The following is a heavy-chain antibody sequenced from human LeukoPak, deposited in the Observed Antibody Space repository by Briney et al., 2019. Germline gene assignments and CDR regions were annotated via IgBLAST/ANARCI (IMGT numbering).Heavy chain of an antibody. CDR3: ARVEWVTTSPNWFDP. J-gene: IGHJ5*02. CDR1: GGSISSGDYY. CDR2: IYYSGST. D-gene: IGHD4-17*01. Sequence: SETLSLTCTVSGGSISSGDYYWSWIRQPPGKGLEWIGYIYYSGSTYYNPSLKSRVTISVDTSNNQFSLKMSSVTAADTAVYYCARVEWVTTSPNWFDPWGQGTLVTVSS. V-gene: IGHV4-30-4*02.